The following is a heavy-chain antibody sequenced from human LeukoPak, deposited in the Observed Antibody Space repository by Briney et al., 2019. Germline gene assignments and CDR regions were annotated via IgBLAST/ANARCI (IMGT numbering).Heavy chain of an antibody. Sequence: SETLSLTCAVYGGSFSGYYWSWIRQPPGKGLEWIGEINHSGSTNYNPSLKSRVTISVDTSKNQFSLKLSSATAADTAVYYCARARRAAAAPTLFDYWGQGTLVTVSS. CDR2: INHSGST. V-gene: IGHV4-34*01. D-gene: IGHD6-13*01. J-gene: IGHJ4*02. CDR1: GGSFSGYY. CDR3: ARARRAAAAPTLFDY.